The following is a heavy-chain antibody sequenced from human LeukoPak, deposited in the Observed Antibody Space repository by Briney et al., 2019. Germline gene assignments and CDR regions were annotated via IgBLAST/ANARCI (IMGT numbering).Heavy chain of an antibody. D-gene: IGHD3-3*01. CDR3: ARVHIYDFWSGYSHDYYYYGMDV. CDR1: GGSISSSSYY. CDR2: IYYSGST. Sequence: SETLSLTCTVSGGSISSSSYYWGWIRQPPGKGLEWIGSIYYSGSTNYNPSLKSRVTISVDTSKNQFSLKLSSVTAADTAVYYCARVHIYDFWSGYSHDYYYYGMDVWGQGTTVTVSS. V-gene: IGHV4-39*07. J-gene: IGHJ6*02.